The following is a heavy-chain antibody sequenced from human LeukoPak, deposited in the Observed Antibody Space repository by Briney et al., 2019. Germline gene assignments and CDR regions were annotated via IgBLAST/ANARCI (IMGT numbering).Heavy chain of an antibody. Sequence: SETLSLTCTVSGGSISSYYWSWIRQPPGKGLEWIGYIYYSGSTNYNPSLKSRVTISVDTSKNQFSLKLSSVTAADTAVYYCARDLFNCSGGSCYIPDAFDIWGQGTMVTVSS. CDR2: IYYSGST. D-gene: IGHD2-15*01. CDR3: ARDLFNCSGGSCYIPDAFDI. V-gene: IGHV4-59*01. CDR1: GGSISSYY. J-gene: IGHJ3*02.